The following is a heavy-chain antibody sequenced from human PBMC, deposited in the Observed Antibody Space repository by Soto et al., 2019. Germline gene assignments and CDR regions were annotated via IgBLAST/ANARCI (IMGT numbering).Heavy chain of an antibody. D-gene: IGHD5-12*01. CDR2: IIPIFGTA. V-gene: IGHV1-69*13. J-gene: IGHJ4*02. CDR1: GGTFSSYA. CDR3: ARAYPVATAFDY. Sequence: SVKVSCKASGGTFSSYAISWVRQAPGQGLEWMGGIIPIFGTANYAQKFQGRVTITADESTSTAYMELSSLRSEDTAVYYCARAYPVATAFDYWGQGTLVTVSS.